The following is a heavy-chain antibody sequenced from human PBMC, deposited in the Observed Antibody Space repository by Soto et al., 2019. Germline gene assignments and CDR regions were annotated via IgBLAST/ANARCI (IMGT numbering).Heavy chain of an antibody. CDR3: AKPNPDLDYDILTGSATTI. CDR1: GFTFSDHA. D-gene: IGHD3-9*01. CDR2: ISGGGSGA. Sequence: GGSLRLSCTASGFTFSDHAMTWVRQAPGKGLEWLSGISGGGSGAYYADSVKGRFTVSRANSNNTLYLQMNSLRAEDTAVYYCAKPNPDLDYDILTGSATTIWGQGTLVTVSS. J-gene: IGHJ4*02. V-gene: IGHV3-23*01.